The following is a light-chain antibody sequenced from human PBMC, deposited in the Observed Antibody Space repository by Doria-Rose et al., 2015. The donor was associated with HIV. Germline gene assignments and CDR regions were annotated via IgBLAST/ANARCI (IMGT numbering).Light chain of an antibody. Sequence: MQLPQSPPSLSASVGYRVTITCRASQDINNFLAWYQQKPGKLPKLLIYAASTLHSGVPSRFSVSGSGTDFTLTISSLQPEDVATYYSQKYNSAPLTFGGGTRVEIK. CDR1: QDINNF. CDR3: QKYNSAPLT. V-gene: IGKV1-27*01. CDR2: AAS. J-gene: IGKJ4*01.